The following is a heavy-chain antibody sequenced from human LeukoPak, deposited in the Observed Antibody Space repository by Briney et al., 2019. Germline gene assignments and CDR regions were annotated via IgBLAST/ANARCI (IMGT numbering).Heavy chain of an antibody. J-gene: IGHJ4*02. CDR1: GFTFSDYY. D-gene: IGHD1-26*01. CDR3: ARDVGGGPVDY. Sequence: GGSLRLSCAASGFTFSDYYMHWIRQAPGKGLEWISYISSDGNTIYYADSVKGRFTISRDNARNSLYLQMNSLRAEDTALYYCARDVGGGPVDYWGQGTLVTVSS. CDR2: ISSDGNTI. V-gene: IGHV3-11*04.